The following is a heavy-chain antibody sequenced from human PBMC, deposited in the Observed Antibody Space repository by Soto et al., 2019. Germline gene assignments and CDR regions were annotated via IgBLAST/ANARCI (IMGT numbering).Heavy chain of an antibody. J-gene: IGHJ4*02. CDR2: INHSGSA. V-gene: IGHV4-34*01. CDR3: ARREMPGPIDN. D-gene: IGHD1-26*01. CDR1: GVSFSGYI. Sequence: PSDTLSLTCDVYGVSFSGYIWTWILQTPGKGLQWIGQINHSGSANYNPSLKSRVTISVHTSNSQFSLKLTSVTAADTAVYYCARREMPGPIDNLGQGTLVTISS.